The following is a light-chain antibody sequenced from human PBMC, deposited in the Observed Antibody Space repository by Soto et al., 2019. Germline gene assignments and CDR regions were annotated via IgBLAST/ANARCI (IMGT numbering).Light chain of an antibody. CDR1: QSVSSN. V-gene: IGKV3-15*01. Sequence: EIVLTQSPATLSVSPGERATLSRRASQSVSSNLAWYQQKPGQAPRLVIYGASTRATGIPARFSGSGSGTEFTLTMSSLQSEDFAVYYCQHYNKLPLTFGGGAKVEIK. J-gene: IGKJ4*02. CDR3: QHYNKLPLT. CDR2: GAS.